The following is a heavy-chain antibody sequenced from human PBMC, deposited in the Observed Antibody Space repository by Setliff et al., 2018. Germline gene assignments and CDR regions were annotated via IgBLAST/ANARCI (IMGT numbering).Heavy chain of an antibody. CDR2: ISSSNSGM. J-gene: IGHJ6*03. V-gene: IGHV3-48*04. CDR3: AKGLYDSGPYYKDV. CDR1: GPTFSRYS. Sequence: GGSLRLSCAAPGPTFSRYSMNWVRQAPGKGLEWISYISSSNSGMYYADSVKGRFTISRDNAKNSLYLQMNSLRAGDTALYYCAKGLYDSGPYYKDVWGKGTTVTVSS. D-gene: IGHD3-10*01.